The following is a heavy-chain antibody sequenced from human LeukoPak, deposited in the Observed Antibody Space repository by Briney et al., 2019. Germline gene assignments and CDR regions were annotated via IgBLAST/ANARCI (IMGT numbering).Heavy chain of an antibody. V-gene: IGHV1-8*01. Sequence: ASVKVSCKASGYTFTSYDINWVRQATGQGLEWMGWMNPNSGNTGYAQKFQGRVTMTRNTSISTAYMELSSLRSEDTAVYYCARDPSYSSALYYYYGMDVWGQGTTVTVSS. J-gene: IGHJ6*02. D-gene: IGHD6-25*01. CDR3: ARDPSYSSALYYYYGMDV. CDR2: MNPNSGNT. CDR1: GYTFTSYD.